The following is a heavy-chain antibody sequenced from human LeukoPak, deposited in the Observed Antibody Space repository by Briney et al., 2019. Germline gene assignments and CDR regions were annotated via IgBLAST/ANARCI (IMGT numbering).Heavy chain of an antibody. CDR3: ARDRGDIVVVPAASWFDP. Sequence: SGTLSLTCTVSGGSISSSSYYWGWIRQPPGKGLEWIGSIYYSGSTYYNPSLKSRVTISVDTSKNQFSLKLSSVTAADTAVYYCARDRGDIVVVPAASWFDPWGQGTLVTVSS. V-gene: IGHV4-39*07. D-gene: IGHD2-2*01. CDR2: IYYSGST. CDR1: GGSISSSSYY. J-gene: IGHJ5*02.